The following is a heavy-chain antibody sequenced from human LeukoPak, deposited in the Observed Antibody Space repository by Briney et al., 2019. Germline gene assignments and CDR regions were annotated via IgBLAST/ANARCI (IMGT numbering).Heavy chain of an antibody. J-gene: IGHJ5*02. CDR1: GGSISSSNW. CDR2: IYHSGST. Sequence: SGTLSLTCAVSGGSISSSNWWSWVRQPPGKGLEWIGEIYHSGSTNYNPSLKSRVTISVDKSKNQFSLKLSSVTAADTAVYYCARGPNSSGWYFNWFDPWGQGTLVTVSS. V-gene: IGHV4-4*02. CDR3: ARGPNSSGWYFNWFDP. D-gene: IGHD6-19*01.